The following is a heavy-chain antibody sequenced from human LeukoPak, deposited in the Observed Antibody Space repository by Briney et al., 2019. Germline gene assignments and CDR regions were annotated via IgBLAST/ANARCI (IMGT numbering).Heavy chain of an antibody. CDR1: GFTVSSNY. CDR2: IYSSGST. CDR3: ERENSYGLYYFDY. D-gene: IGHD5-18*01. Sequence: PSGSLTLSCAASGFTVSSNYMSWLRQPPGKGLEWVSVIYSSGSTYYTHSLKSRFTISIDNSKNTLYLQINSVTADDTAVYFCERENSYGLYYFDYWGKGTMVTVSS. V-gene: IGHV3-53*01. J-gene: IGHJ4*02.